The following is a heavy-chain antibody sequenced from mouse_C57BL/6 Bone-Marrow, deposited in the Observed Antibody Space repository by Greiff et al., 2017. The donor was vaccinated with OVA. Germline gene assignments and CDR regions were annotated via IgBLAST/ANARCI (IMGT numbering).Heavy chain of an antibody. CDR1: GYTFTGYW. D-gene: IGHD3-3*01. CDR3: AVGGYYFDY. CDR2: ILPGSGST. J-gene: IGHJ2*01. Sequence: VQLQQSGAELMKPGASVKLSCKATGYTFTGYWIEWVKQRPGHGLEWIGEILPGSGSTNYHEQFKGKSTFTAYTSSNTAYMQLSSLTTEDAAIYYCAVGGYYFDYWGQGTTLTVSS. V-gene: IGHV1-9*01.